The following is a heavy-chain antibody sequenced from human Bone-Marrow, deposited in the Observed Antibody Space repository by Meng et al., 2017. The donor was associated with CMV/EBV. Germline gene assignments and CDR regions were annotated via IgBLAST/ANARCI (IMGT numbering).Heavy chain of an antibody. CDR1: GYTFTGYY. CDR3: ARPVGMGSSGWYYY. Sequence: ASVKVSCKASGYTFTGYYMHWVRQAPGQGLEWMGWINPNSGGTNYAQKFQGRVTMTRDTSISTAYMELSRLRSDDTAVYYCARPVGMGSSGWYYYWGQGTLVTVSS. J-gene: IGHJ4*02. CDR2: INPNSGGT. V-gene: IGHV1-2*02. D-gene: IGHD6-19*01.